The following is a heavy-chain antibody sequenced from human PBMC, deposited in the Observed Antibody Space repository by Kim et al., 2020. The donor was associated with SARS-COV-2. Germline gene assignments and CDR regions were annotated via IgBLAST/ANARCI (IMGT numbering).Heavy chain of an antibody. Sequence: GGSLRLSCAASGFTFSSYAMSWVRQAPGKGLEWVSAISGSGGSTYYADSVKGRFTISRDNSKNTLYLQMNSLRAEDTAVYYCAKGIAARPYYGMDVWGQGTTVTVSS. CDR2: ISGSGGST. CDR1: GFTFSSYA. V-gene: IGHV3-23*01. CDR3: AKGIAARPYYGMDV. J-gene: IGHJ6*02. D-gene: IGHD6-6*01.